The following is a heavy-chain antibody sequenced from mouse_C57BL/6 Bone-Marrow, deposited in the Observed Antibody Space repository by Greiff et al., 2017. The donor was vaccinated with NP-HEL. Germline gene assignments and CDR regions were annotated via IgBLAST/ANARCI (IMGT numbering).Heavy chain of an antibody. CDR3: ANLRYLGYFDV. Sequence: EVQLQQSGPELVKPGASVKISCKASGYTFTDYYMNWVKQSHGKSLEWIGDINPNNGGTSYNQKFKGKATLTVDKSSSTAYMELRSLTSEDSAVYYCANLRYLGYFDVWGTGTTVTVSA. V-gene: IGHV1-26*01. D-gene: IGHD1-1*01. CDR1: GYTFTDYY. CDR2: INPNNGGT. J-gene: IGHJ1*03.